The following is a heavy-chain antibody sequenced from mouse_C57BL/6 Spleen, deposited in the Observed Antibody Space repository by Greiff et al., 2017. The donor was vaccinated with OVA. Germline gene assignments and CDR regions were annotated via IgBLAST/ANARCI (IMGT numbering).Heavy chain of an antibody. CDR3: ARGGYGSSYGAWFAY. D-gene: IGHD1-1*01. Sequence: EVKLEESGGGLVKPGGSLKLSCAASGFTFSSYAMSWVRQTPEKRLEWVATISDGGSYTYYPDNVKGRFTISRDNAKNNLYLQMSHLKSEDTAMYYCARGGYGSSYGAWFAYWGQGALVTVSA. V-gene: IGHV5-4*03. CDR1: GFTFSSYA. J-gene: IGHJ3*01. CDR2: ISDGGSYT.